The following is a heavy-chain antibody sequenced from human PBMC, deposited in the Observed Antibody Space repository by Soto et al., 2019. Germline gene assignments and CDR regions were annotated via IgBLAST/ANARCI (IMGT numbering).Heavy chain of an antibody. Sequence: QVQLVESGGGVVQPGRSLRLSCAASGFTFSSYGMHWVRQAPGKGLEWVAVIWYDGSKKYYADSVKRRFTISRDNSKNTLYLQMNSLRAEDMAVYYCARESITMVRGVDYWGQGTRVTVSS. CDR2: IWYDGSKK. J-gene: IGHJ4*02. CDR1: GFTFSSYG. D-gene: IGHD3-10*01. V-gene: IGHV3-33*01. CDR3: ARESITMVRGVDY.